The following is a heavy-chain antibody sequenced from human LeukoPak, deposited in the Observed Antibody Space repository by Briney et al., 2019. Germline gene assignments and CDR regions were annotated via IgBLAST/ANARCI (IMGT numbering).Heavy chain of an antibody. CDR1: GFTFSSYW. CDR3: ARDGIAVYFDY. V-gene: IGHV3-7*01. J-gene: IGHJ4*02. CDR2: IKQDGSEK. Sequence: GGSLRLSCAAPGFTFSSYWMSWVRQAPGKGLDWVANIKQDGSEKYYVDSVKGRFTISRDNAKNSLYLQMNSLRAEDTAVCYCARDGIAVYFDYWGQGTLVTVSS. D-gene: IGHD6-19*01.